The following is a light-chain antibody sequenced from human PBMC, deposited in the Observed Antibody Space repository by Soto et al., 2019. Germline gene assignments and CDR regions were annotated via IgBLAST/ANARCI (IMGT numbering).Light chain of an antibody. Sequence: QSALTQPASLSRSPGQSITISCTGTSSDVGTYNYVSWYQQHPGKAPKLMIYDVSNRPSGVSNRFSGSKSGNTASLTISGLQAVDEADYYCGSYTSSSTLYVFGTGTKLTVL. CDR2: DVS. CDR1: SSDVGTYNY. CDR3: GSYTSSSTLYV. V-gene: IGLV2-14*01. J-gene: IGLJ1*01.